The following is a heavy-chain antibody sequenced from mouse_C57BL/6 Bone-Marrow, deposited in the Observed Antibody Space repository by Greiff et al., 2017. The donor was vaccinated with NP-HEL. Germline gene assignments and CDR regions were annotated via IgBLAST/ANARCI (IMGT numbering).Heavy chain of an antibody. CDR2: IYPGNSDT. D-gene: IGHD2-1*01. J-gene: IGHJ3*01. CDR1: GYTFTSYW. CDR3: TRKEIYYGNYGFAY. Sequence: VQLQQSGTVLARPGASVKMSCKTSGYTFTSYWMHWVKQRPGQGLEWIGAIYPGNSDTSYNQKFKGKAKLTAVTSASTAYMELSSLTNEDSAVYYCTRKEIYYGNYGFAYWGQGTLVTVSA. V-gene: IGHV1-5*01.